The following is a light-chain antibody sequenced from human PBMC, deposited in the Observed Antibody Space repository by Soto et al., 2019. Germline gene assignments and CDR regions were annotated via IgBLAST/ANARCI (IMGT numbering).Light chain of an antibody. J-gene: IGKJ3*01. CDR2: AAS. Sequence: DIQMTQSPSSLSASVGDRVTITCRASQGISSSLAWYQHKPGKVPELLIYAASTLHSGVPSRFSGSGSGTDFTLTISRLQPEDVANYYCQAYYSPPFTFGPGTKVNFK. V-gene: IGKV1-27*01. CDR1: QGISSS. CDR3: QAYYSPPFT.